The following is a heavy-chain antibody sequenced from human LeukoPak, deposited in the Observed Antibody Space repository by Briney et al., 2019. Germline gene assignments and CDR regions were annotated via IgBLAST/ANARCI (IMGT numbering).Heavy chain of an antibody. Sequence: PGGSLRLSCAASGFTFRSYGMHWVRQAPGKGLEWVAVISYDGSNKYYADSVKGRFTISRDNSKNTLYLQNSLRAEDTAVYYCAKDWLGFSGAFDIWGQGTMVTVSS. D-gene: IGHD3-10*01. CDR2: ISYDGSNK. CDR1: GFTFRSYG. V-gene: IGHV3-30*18. CDR3: AKDWLGFSGAFDI. J-gene: IGHJ3*02.